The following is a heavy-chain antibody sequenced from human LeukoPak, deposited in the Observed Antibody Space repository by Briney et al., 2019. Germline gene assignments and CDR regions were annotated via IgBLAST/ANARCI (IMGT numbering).Heavy chain of an antibody. CDR3: IRLSGPLDDY. CDR1: GFTFSSYS. D-gene: IGHD1-26*01. Sequence: GGSLRLSWAASGFTFSSYSMNWVRQAPGKGLEWVSSISSSSSYIYYADSVKGRFTISRDNSKNTLYLQMNSLTDEDTAVYYCIRLSGPLDDYWGQGTLVTVSS. V-gene: IGHV3-21*04. J-gene: IGHJ4*02. CDR2: ISSSSSYI.